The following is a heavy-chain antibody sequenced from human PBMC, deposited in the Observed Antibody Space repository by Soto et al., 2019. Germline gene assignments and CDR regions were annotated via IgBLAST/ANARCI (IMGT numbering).Heavy chain of an antibody. CDR3: ASINGSFLSFFDN. D-gene: IGHD2-8*01. Sequence: QVQLQESGPGLVKPSQTLSLSCTVSGDSISGGYHYWSCIRQPPGMGLEWIAHISYGGYRFYNPSLQSRVTMSVDTAENQAYLKLRSVTAADTGVYYCASINGSFLSFFDNWCQGTPVTVS. V-gene: IGHV4-30-4*01. CDR2: ISYGGYR. J-gene: IGHJ4*02. CDR1: GDSISGGYHY.